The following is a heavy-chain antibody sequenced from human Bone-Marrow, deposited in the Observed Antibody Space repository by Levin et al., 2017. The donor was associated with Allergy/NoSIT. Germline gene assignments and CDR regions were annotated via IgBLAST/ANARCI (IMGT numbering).Heavy chain of an antibody. CDR1: GFTFSNYG. CDR3: ARDAFITMVRGYLDY. Sequence: GESLKISCAASGFTFSNYGMHWVRQAPGKGLEWVAVIWYDGSNKNYAESVKCRFTISRDNSRNTLYLQMNSLRAEDTALYYCARDAFITMVRGYLDYWGQGALVTVSS. V-gene: IGHV3-33*01. CDR2: IWYDGSNK. D-gene: IGHD3-10*01. J-gene: IGHJ4*02.